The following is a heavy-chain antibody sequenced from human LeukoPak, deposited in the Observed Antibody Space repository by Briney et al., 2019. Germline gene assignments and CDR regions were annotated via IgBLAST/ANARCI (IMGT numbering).Heavy chain of an antibody. J-gene: IGHJ4*02. CDR1: GGSISTYY. CDR3: VRGDVRDY. Sequence: ETLSPTCTVSGGSISTYYWSWIRQPPGKGLEWVSSISDSSSSMFYADSVKGRFTISRDNAKNSLYLHMNSLRAEDTAVYYCVRGDVRDYWGQGTLVTVSS. V-gene: IGHV3-21*01. D-gene: IGHD2-21*01. CDR2: ISDSSSSM.